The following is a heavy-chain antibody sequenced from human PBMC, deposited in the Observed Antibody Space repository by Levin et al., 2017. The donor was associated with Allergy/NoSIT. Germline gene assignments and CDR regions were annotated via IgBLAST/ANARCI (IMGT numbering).Heavy chain of an antibody. CDR1: GFTFSSYG. Sequence: GGSLRLSCAASGFTFSSYGMHWVRQAPGKGLEWVAVIWYDGSNKYYADSVKGRFTISRDNSKNTLYLQMNSLRAEDTAVYYCARGGPGYPYYYYMDVWGKGTTVTVSS. D-gene: IGHD6-25*01. V-gene: IGHV3-33*01. J-gene: IGHJ6*03. CDR2: IWYDGSNK. CDR3: ARGGPGYPYYYYMDV.